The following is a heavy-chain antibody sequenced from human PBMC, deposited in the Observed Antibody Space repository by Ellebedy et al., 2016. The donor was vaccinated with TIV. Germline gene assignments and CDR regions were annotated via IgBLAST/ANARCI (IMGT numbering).Heavy chain of an antibody. CDR2: ISYDGSNK. J-gene: IGHJ4*02. CDR3: ALVPNY. D-gene: IGHD6-6*01. V-gene: IGHV3-30*04. CDR1: GFTFSSYA. Sequence: GGSLRLXCAASGFTFSSYAMHWVRQAPGKGLEWVAVISYDGSNKYYADSVKGRFTISRDNSKNTLYLQMNSLRAEDTAVYYCALVPNYWGQGTLVTVSS.